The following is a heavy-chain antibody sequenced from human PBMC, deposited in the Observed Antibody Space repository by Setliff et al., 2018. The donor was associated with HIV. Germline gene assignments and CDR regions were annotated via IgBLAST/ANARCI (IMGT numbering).Heavy chain of an antibody. D-gene: IGHD3-22*01. J-gene: IGHJ4*02. Sequence: PGGSLRLSCAASGFTFSSYGMHWVRQAPGKGLEWVAFIRYDGSNNYYADSVKGRFTISRDDSKDTAYLQMNNLKTEDTAVYYCCRSGDYYDSSGYYPCDYWGQGTLVTVSS. CDR1: GFTFSSYG. CDR2: IRYDGSNN. V-gene: IGHV3-30*02. CDR3: CRSGDYYDSSGYYPCDY.